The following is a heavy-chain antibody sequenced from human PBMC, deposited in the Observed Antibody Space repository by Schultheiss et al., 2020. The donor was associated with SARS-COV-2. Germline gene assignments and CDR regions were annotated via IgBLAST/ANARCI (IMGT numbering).Heavy chain of an antibody. CDR2: IYSGGST. Sequence: GGSLRLSCAASGFTFSSYSMNWVRQAPGKGLEWVSVIYSGGSTYYADSVKGRFTISRDNSKNSLYLQMNSLRDEDTAVYYCARDLIVALFLDYWGQGTLVTVSS. CDR1: GFTFSSYS. CDR3: ARDLIVALFLDY. D-gene: IGHD5-12*01. J-gene: IGHJ4*02. V-gene: IGHV3-66*01.